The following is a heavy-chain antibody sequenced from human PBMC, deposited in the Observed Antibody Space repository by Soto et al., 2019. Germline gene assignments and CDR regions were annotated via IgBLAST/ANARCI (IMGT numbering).Heavy chain of an antibody. CDR2: ISAYNGNT. V-gene: IGHV1-18*01. D-gene: IGHD3-22*01. Sequence: ASVKVSCKASGYAFTSYGIGWLRQAPRQGLEWMGWISAYNGNTNYAQKLQGRVAMTTDTSTSTAYMELRSLRSGDTAVYYCARVRFGSGYYDGYYYYGMDVWGQGTTVTVSS. CDR3: ARVRFGSGYYDGYYYYGMDV. CDR1: GYAFTSYG. J-gene: IGHJ6*02.